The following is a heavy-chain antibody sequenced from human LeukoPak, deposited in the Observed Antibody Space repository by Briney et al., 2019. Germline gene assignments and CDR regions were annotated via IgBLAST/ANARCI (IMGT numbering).Heavy chain of an antibody. V-gene: IGHV1-69*06. J-gene: IGHJ4*02. D-gene: IGHD3-22*01. CDR2: GIPRFGTA. CDR3: ARARGGSDSSGYYSDH. CDR1: GCTFSSYA. Sequence: ASVKVSCKASGCTFSSYAISWVRQAPGQGLEWMGGGIPRFGTANYAQKFQGRVAITADKSASTAYMELSSLRSEGTAEYYCARARGGSDSSGYYSDHWGQGTLVTVSS.